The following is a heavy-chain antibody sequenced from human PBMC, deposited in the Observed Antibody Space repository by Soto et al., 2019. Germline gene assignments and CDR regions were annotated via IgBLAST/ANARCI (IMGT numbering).Heavy chain of an antibody. Sequence: QLQLQESGPGLVKPSETLSLTCTVSGGSISSSSYYWGWIRQPPGKGLEWIGSIYYSGSTYYNPSLKSRVTISVDTSKNQFSLKLSSVTAADTAVYYCARHDRFGVVIDYWGQGTLVTVSS. CDR1: GGSISSSSYY. CDR3: ARHDRFGVVIDY. V-gene: IGHV4-39*01. CDR2: IYYSGST. D-gene: IGHD3-3*01. J-gene: IGHJ4*02.